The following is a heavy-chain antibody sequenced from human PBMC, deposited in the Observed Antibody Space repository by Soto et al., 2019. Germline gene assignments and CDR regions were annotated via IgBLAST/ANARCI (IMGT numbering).Heavy chain of an antibody. CDR3: ARRRDGYNWVDY. J-gene: IGHJ4*02. V-gene: IGHV4-61*01. CDR1: GGSVSSGSYY. Sequence: SETLSLTCTVSGGSVSSGSYYWSWIRQPPGKGLEWIGYIYYSGSTNYNPSLKSRVTISVDTSKNQFSLKLSSVTAADTAVYYCARRRDGYNWVDYWGQGTLVTVSS. D-gene: IGHD5-12*01. CDR2: IYYSGST.